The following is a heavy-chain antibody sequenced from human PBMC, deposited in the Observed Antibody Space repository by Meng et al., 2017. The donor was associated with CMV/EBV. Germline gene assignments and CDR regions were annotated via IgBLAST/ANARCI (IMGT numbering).Heavy chain of an antibody. J-gene: IGHJ5*02. D-gene: IGHD3-10*01. CDR1: GGSASSGSYY. Sequence: TVYGGSASSGSYYWSWIRQPPGKGLEWIGYIYYSGSTNYNPSIKSRVTISVDTSKNQFSLKLSSVTAADTAVYYCARDPYYGSGSYYTWGQGTLVTVSS. V-gene: IGHV4-61*01. CDR2: IYYSGST. CDR3: ARDPYYGSGSYYT.